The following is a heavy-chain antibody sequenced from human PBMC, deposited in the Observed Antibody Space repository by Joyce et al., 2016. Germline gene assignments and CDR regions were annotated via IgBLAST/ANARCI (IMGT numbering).Heavy chain of an antibody. CDR2: ISSSSSTI. J-gene: IGHJ3*02. Sequence: EVQLVESGGGLVQPGGSLRRSCAASVFTFSSYSMNWVRPCPGKGLVWVSYISSSSSTIYYADSVKGRFTISRDNAKNSLYLQMNSLRAEDTAVYYCAKADYGDKIDAFDIWGQGTMVTVSS. D-gene: IGHD4-17*01. CDR1: VFTFSSYS. V-gene: IGHV3-48*01. CDR3: AKADYGDKIDAFDI.